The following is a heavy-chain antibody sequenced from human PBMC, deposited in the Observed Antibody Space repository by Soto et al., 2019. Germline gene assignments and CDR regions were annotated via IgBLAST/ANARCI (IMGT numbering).Heavy chain of an antibody. V-gene: IGHV4-61*01. Sequence: SETLSLTCTVSGGSVSSGSYYWSWIRQPPGKGLEWIGYIYYSGSTNYNPSLKSRVTISVDTSKNQFSLKLSSVTAADTAVYYCARARIAVAGTRGSTIPYYYYGMDVWGQGTTVTVSS. J-gene: IGHJ6*02. CDR1: GGSVSSGSYY. CDR2: IYYSGST. CDR3: ARARIAVAGTRGSTIPYYYYGMDV. D-gene: IGHD6-19*01.